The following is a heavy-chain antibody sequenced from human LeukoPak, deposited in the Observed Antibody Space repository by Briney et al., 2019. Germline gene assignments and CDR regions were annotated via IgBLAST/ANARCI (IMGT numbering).Heavy chain of an antibody. CDR1: GYTFTGYY. D-gene: IGHD6-6*01. Sequence: ASVKVSCKASGYTFTGYYMHWVRQAPGQGLEWMGWINPNSDGTNYAQKFQGRVTMTRDTSISTAYMELSRLRSDDTAVYYCAREYSSSLGYWFDPWGQGTLVTVSS. J-gene: IGHJ5*02. V-gene: IGHV1-2*02. CDR2: INPNSDGT. CDR3: AREYSSSLGYWFDP.